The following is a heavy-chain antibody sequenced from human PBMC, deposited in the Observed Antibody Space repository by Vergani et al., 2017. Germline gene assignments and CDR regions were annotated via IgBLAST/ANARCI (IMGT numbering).Heavy chain of an antibody. D-gene: IGHD1-26*01. CDR2: INTGNGNT. Sequence: QVQLVQSGAEVKKPGASVKVSCKASGYTFTSYAMHWVRQAPGQRLEWMGWINTGNGNTKYSQKFQGRVTITRDTSASTAYMELSSLRSEDTAVYYCARDGSYSYFDYWGQGTLVTVSS. J-gene: IGHJ4*02. CDR3: ARDGSYSYFDY. CDR1: GYTFTSYA. V-gene: IGHV1-3*04.